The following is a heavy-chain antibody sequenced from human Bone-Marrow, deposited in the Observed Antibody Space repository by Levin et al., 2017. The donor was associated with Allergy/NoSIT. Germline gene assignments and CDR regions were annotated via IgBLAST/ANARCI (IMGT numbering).Heavy chain of an antibody. CDR3: AKDLYDNLWGSFGSSLDS. J-gene: IGHJ4*02. CDR1: GFTFSDYG. CDR2: ILFDGSEK. Sequence: AGGSLRLSCAASGFTFSDYGMHWVRQAPGEGLEWVALILFDGSEKFYADSVKGRFTISRDNTQNTLYLQVNSLGPEDTAIYYCAKDLYDNLWGSFGSSLDSWGQGTLVTVSS. V-gene: IGHV3-30*18. D-gene: IGHD3-16*01.